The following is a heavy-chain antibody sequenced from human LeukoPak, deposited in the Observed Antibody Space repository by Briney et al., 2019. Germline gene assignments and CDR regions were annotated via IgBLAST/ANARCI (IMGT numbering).Heavy chain of an antibody. J-gene: IGHJ4*02. CDR2: INHSGST. Sequence: SETLSLTCAVYGGSFSGYYWSWIRQPPGKGLEWIGEINHSGSTNYNPSLKSRVTISVDTSKNQFSLKLSSVTAADTAVYYCARVRYSSSWYFDYWGQGTLVTVSS. D-gene: IGHD6-13*01. CDR1: GGSFSGYY. CDR3: ARVRYSSSWYFDY. V-gene: IGHV4-34*01.